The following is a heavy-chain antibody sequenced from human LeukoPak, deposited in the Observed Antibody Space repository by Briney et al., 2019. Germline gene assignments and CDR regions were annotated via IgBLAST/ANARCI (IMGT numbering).Heavy chain of an antibody. CDR1: GDSISGYY. CDR3: ARPHSSGWYGAFDS. V-gene: IGHV4-59*12. J-gene: IGHJ3*02. Sequence: SATLSLTCTVSGDSISGYYWSWIRQPPGKGLEWIGYIYNSGSTNYNPSLKSRVTISVDTSKNQLSLKLSSVTAADTAIYYCARPHSSGWYGAFDSWGLGTMVTVSS. D-gene: IGHD6-19*01. CDR2: IYNSGST.